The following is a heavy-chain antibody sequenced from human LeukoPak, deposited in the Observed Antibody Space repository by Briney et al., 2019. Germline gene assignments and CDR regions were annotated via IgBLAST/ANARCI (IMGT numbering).Heavy chain of an antibody. D-gene: IGHD2-2*01. CDR2: VDPEDGET. CDR1: GYTFTDYY. J-gene: IGHJ4*02. V-gene: IGHV1-69-2*01. CDR3: ASRLYCSNTRCRNFPFAY. Sequence: GASVKVSCKVSGYTFTDYYMHWVQQAPGKGLEWMGLVDPEDGETIYAEKFQDRVTITADESTSTAYMELSSLRSEDTAIYYCASRLYCSNTRCRNFPFAYWGQGTLVTVSS.